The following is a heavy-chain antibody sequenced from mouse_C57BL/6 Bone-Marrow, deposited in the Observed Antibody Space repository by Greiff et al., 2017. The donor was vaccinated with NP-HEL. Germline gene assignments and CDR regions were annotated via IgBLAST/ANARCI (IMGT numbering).Heavy chain of an antibody. D-gene: IGHD1-1*01. CDR2: IDPEDGET. Sequence: VQLKESGAELVKPGASVKLSCTASGFNIKDYYMHWVKQRTEQGLEWIGRIDPEDGETKYAPKFQGKATITADTSSNTAYLQLSSLASEDTAVYYCARSLSYYYCSSDLYWYFDVWGTGTTVTVSS. CDR1: GFNIKDYY. V-gene: IGHV14-2*01. CDR3: ARSLSYYYCSSDLYWYFDV. J-gene: IGHJ1*03.